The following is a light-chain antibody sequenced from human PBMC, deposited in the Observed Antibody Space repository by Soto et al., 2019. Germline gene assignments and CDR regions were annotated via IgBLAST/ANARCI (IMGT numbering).Light chain of an antibody. Sequence: SYELTQPPSVSVAPGQTARITCGGNNIGTNSVHWYQQKPGQAPVLVVYDYRDRPSGIPERFSGSNSGNTATLTISRVEAGDEADYYCQVWHSSGDQRVFGGGTKVTVL. V-gene: IGLV3-21*02. J-gene: IGLJ3*02. CDR3: QVWHSSGDQRV. CDR2: DYR. CDR1: NIGTNS.